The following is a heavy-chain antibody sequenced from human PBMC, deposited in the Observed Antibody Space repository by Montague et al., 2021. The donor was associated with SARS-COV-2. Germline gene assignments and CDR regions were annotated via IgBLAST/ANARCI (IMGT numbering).Heavy chain of an antibody. Sequence: SETLSLTCTVSGYSITSNYYWGWIRQPPGKGLEWIGCSYHSGTTXXHPSLKSRVTISLDTSNNHFSLRVTSVTAADTAVYYCARAPSYGPGKPYQFDYWGRGTLVTVSS. CDR2: SYHSGTT. V-gene: IGHV4-38-2*02. D-gene: IGHD3-10*01. CDR1: GYSITSNYY. CDR3: ARAPSYGPGKPYQFDY. J-gene: IGHJ4*01.